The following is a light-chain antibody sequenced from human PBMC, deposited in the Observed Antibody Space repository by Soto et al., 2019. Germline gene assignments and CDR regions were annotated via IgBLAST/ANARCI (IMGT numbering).Light chain of an antibody. Sequence: QSVLTQPPSVSGAPGQRVTISCSNIGAGFDVHWHQHLPGTAPRLVIYSNTNRPSGVPDRFSGSKSGTSASLAITGLQAEDEAEYYCQSYDKSLSGLVFGTGTKVTVL. CDR2: SNT. J-gene: IGLJ1*01. V-gene: IGLV1-40*01. CDR1: SNIGAGFD. CDR3: QSYDKSLSGLV.